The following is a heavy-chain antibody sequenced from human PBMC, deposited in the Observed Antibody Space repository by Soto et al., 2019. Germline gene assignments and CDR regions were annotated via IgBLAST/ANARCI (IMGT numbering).Heavy chain of an antibody. CDR2: ISYDGSNK. V-gene: IGHV3-30*18. J-gene: IGHJ6*02. Sequence: PGGSLRLSCAASGLTFSSYGMHWVRQAPGKGLEWVAVISYDGSNKYYADSVKGRFTISRDNSKNTLYLQMNSLRAEDTAVYYCAKDNGYSSSWYSYYYYYGMDVWGQGTTVTVSS. D-gene: IGHD6-13*01. CDR3: AKDNGYSSSWYSYYYYYGMDV. CDR1: GLTFSSYG.